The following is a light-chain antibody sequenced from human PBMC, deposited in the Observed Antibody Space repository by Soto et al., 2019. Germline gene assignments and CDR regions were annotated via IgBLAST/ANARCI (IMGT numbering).Light chain of an antibody. Sequence: ESVLTQSLCTLSLSPGERANLSCRAVQSITTSYLAWYQQGFGQAPRLLIYGASSRAPGIPDRFSGSGSGTYFTLTISRLEPEDFAVYYCQQYGSSITFGQGTRLEIK. CDR1: QSITTSY. CDR3: QQYGSSIT. V-gene: IGKV3-20*01. CDR2: GAS. J-gene: IGKJ5*01.